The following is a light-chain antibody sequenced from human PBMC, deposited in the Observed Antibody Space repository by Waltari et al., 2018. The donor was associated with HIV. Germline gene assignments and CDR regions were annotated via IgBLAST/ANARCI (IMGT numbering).Light chain of an antibody. J-gene: IGLJ2*01. CDR2: RNH. CDR1: SSNIGTNT. Sequence: QSVLTQPPSASGTLGQGVTISCFGSSSNIGTNTVNWYQHLPGAAPKLIIFRNHHRPPGVPDRFSGSQSGTSAFLTITGLLPGDEATYYCAAWDASLHVVFGGGTQLTVL. V-gene: IGLV1-44*01. CDR3: AAWDASLHVV.